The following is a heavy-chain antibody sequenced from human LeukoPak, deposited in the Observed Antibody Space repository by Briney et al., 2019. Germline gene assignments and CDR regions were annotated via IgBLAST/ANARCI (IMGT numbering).Heavy chain of an antibody. CDR2: IYSGGST. CDR3: ARSEGRRSSGNWFDP. V-gene: IGHV3-66*01. D-gene: IGHD1-26*01. Sequence: GGSLTPSWVPAGFTVSSDYMSWVRQAPGKGLEWVSVIYSGGSTYYADSVKGRFTISRDNSKNTLYLQMNSLRVEDTAFYYCARSEGRRSSGNWFDPWGQGTLVTVSS. CDR1: GFTVSSDY. J-gene: IGHJ5*02.